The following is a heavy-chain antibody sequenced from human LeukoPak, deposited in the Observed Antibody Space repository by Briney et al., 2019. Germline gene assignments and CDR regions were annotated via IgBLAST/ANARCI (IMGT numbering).Heavy chain of an antibody. CDR1: GGTSSSYA. Sequence: SVKVSCKASGGTSSSYAISWVRQAPGQGLEWMGGIIPIFGTANYAQKFQGRVTITADESTSTAYMELSSLRSEDTAVYYCASSYSAVGYCSSTSCSPLDYWGQGTLVTVSS. J-gene: IGHJ4*02. D-gene: IGHD2-2*01. CDR2: IIPIFGTA. CDR3: ASSYSAVGYCSSTSCSPLDY. V-gene: IGHV1-69*13.